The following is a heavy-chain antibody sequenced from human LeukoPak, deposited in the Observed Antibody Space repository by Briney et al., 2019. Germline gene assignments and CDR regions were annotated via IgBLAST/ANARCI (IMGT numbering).Heavy chain of an antibody. D-gene: IGHD1-26*01. CDR2: IKQDGSEK. Sequence: GGSLRLSCAASGFTFSSYWMSWVRQAPGKGLEWVANIKQDGSEKYYVDSVKGRFTISRDNAKNSLYLQMNSLRAEDTAVYYCATYVGGSYFDYFDYWGQGTLVTVSS. J-gene: IGHJ4*02. CDR3: ATYVGGSYFDYFDY. CDR1: GFTFSSYW. V-gene: IGHV3-7*01.